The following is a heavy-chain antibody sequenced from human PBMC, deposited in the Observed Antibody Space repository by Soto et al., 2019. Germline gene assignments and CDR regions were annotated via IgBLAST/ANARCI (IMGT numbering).Heavy chain of an antibody. D-gene: IGHD1-20*01. CDR1: VFNVGAFA. CDR3: TRETVAGITGLDY. J-gene: IGHJ4*02. Sequence: GGSLRLCCAASVFNVGAFAVNWVRQAPGKGLEWVSGISVSDAFIYYADSVRGRFSISRDASENILYLQMNSPRVDDTALYYCTRETVAGITGLDYWGPGTLVTVSS. CDR2: ISVSDAFI. V-gene: IGHV3-23*01.